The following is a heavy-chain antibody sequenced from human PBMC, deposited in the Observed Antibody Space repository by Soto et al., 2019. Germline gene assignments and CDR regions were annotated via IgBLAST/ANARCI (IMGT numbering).Heavy chain of an antibody. J-gene: IGHJ3*02. CDR2: IHESGKT. CDR1: GGSISTSY. V-gene: IGHV4-59*01. Sequence: SETLSLTCTVSGGSISTSYWSWIRQPPGKGLEWIGYIHESGKTNYNPSLKSRVATSVDTSKNQFSLRLSSVTAADTAVYYCAKAPSTVVNPGDAFDIWGQGTMVTVSS. D-gene: IGHD4-17*01. CDR3: AKAPSTVVNPGDAFDI.